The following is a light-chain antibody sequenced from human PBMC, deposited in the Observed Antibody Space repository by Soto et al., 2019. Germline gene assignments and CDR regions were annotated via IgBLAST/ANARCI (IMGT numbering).Light chain of an antibody. CDR1: QYINTR. J-gene: IGKJ1*01. CDR3: HQRQSWPRT. CDR2: QTS. V-gene: IGKV3-11*01. Sequence: ESVLTQSPATLSSFPGDRVTLSCMASQYINTRLAWYQHRPGQAPRLLIYQTSIRAAGIPARFSASGTGTDLTLTISDVQPEDFAVYYCHQRQSWPRTFGQGTKVDIK.